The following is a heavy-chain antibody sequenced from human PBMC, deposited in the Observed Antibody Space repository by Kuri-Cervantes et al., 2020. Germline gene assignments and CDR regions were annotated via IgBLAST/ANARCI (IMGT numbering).Heavy chain of an antibody. CDR1: GFTFSSYA. CDR2: ISYDGSNK. J-gene: IGHJ6*03. V-gene: IGHV3-30-3*01. CDR3: ARDRTTMVRGGNMDV. D-gene: IGHD3-10*01. Sequence: GESLKISCAAFGFTFSSYAMHWVRQAPGKGLEWVAVISYDGSNKYYADSVKGRFTISRDNSKNTLYLQMNSLRAEDTAVYYCARDRTTMVRGGNMDVWGKGTTVTVSS.